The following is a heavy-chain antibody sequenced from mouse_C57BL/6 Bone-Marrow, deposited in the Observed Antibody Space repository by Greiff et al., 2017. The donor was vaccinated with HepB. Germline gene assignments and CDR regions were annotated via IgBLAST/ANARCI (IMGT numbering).Heavy chain of an antibody. Sequence: FQLQQSGPVLVKPGASVKMSCKASGYTFTDYYMNWVKQSHGKSLEWIGVINPYNGGTSYNQKFKGKATLTVDKSSSTAYMELNSLTSEDSAVYYCARSLLRSWYFDVWGTGTTVTVSS. CDR2: INPYNGGT. V-gene: IGHV1-19*01. CDR1: GYTFTDYY. D-gene: IGHD1-1*01. J-gene: IGHJ1*03. CDR3: ARSLLRSWYFDV.